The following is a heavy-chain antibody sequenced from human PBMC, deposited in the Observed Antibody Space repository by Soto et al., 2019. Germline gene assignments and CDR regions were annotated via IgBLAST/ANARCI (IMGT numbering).Heavy chain of an antibody. Sequence: SETLSLTCTVSGGSISSGDYYWSCIRQPPGKGLEWIGYIYYSGSTYYNPSLKSRVTISVDTSKNQFSLKLSSVTAADTAVYYCARGRLWLHNFDYWGQGTLVTVSS. CDR1: GGSISSGDYY. CDR2: IYYSGST. CDR3: ARGRLWLHNFDY. D-gene: IGHD5-18*01. J-gene: IGHJ4*02. V-gene: IGHV4-30-4*01.